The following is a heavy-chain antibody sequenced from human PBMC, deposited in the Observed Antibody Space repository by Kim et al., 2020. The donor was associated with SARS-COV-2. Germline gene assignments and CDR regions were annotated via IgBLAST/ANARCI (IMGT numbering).Heavy chain of an antibody. V-gene: IGHV1-18*01. D-gene: IGHD2-15*01. J-gene: IGHJ6*02. CDR1: GYTFTSYG. CDR3: ARDRYCSGGSCYSSIPSYYYYYGMDV. Sequence: SVKVSCKASGYTFTSYGISWVRQAPGQGLEWMGWISAYNGNTNYAQKLQGRVTMTTDTSTSTAYMELRSLRSDDTAVYYCARDRYCSGGSCYSSIPSYYYYYGMDVWGQGTTVTVSS. CDR2: ISAYNGNT.